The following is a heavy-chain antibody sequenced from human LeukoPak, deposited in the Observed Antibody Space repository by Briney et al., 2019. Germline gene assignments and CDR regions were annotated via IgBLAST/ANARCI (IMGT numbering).Heavy chain of an antibody. CDR1: GYTFTSYG. Sequence: GASVKVSCKASGYTFTSYGISWVRQAPGQGLEWMGWISAYNGNTNYAQQFQGRVTMTIDTSTSTVYMELRSLRSDDTAVYYCARGTSMTTVTERFDPWGQGTPVTVSS. D-gene: IGHD4-17*01. J-gene: IGHJ5*02. CDR3: ARGTSMTTVTERFDP. CDR2: ISAYNGNT. V-gene: IGHV1-18*01.